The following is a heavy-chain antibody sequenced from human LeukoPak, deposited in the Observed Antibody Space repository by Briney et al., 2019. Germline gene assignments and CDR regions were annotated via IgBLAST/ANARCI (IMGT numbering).Heavy chain of an antibody. Sequence: SETLSLTCTASGGSISSGGYYWSWIRQHPGKGLEWIGYIYYSGSTYYNPSLKSRVTISVDTSKNQFSLKLSSVTAADTAVYYCARSPGNDFWSGYSSYWYFDLWGRGTLVTVSS. CDR1: GGSISSGGYY. CDR2: IYYSGST. V-gene: IGHV4-31*03. D-gene: IGHD3-3*01. CDR3: ARSPGNDFWSGYSSYWYFDL. J-gene: IGHJ2*01.